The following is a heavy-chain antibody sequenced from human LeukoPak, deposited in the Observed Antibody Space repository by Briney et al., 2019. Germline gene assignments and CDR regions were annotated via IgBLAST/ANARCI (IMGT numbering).Heavy chain of an antibody. CDR2: ISYDGSNE. D-gene: IGHD5-18*01. CDR3: ASVFGGYSYGNDY. J-gene: IGHJ4*02. V-gene: IGHV3-30-3*01. Sequence: GGSLRLSCAASGFTFSSYAMHWVRQAPGKGLEWVAVISYDGSNEYYADSVKGRFTISRDNSKNTLYLQMNSLRAEDTAVYYCASVFGGYSYGNDYWGQGTLVTVSS. CDR1: GFTFSSYA.